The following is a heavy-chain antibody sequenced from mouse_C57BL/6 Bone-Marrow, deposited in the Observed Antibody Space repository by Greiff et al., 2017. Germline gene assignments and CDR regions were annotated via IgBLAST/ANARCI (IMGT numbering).Heavy chain of an antibody. CDR1: GYSITSGYY. J-gene: IGHJ2*01. CDR3: ARDLYYYGSSYPLGY. V-gene: IGHV3-6*01. D-gene: IGHD1-1*01. CDR2: ISYDGSN. Sequence: EVQRVESGPGLVKPSQSLSLTCSVTGYSITSGYYWNWIRQFPGNKLEWMGYISYDGSNNYNPSLKNRISITRDTSKNQFFLKLNSVTTEDTATYYCARDLYYYGSSYPLGYWGQGTTLTVSS.